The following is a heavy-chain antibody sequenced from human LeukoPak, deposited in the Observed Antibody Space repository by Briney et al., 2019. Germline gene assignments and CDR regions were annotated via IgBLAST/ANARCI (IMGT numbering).Heavy chain of an antibody. J-gene: IGHJ6*02. Sequence: SETLSLTCAVYGGSFSGYYWSWIRQPPGKGLEWIGEINHSGSTNYNPSLKSRVTISVDTSKNQFSLKLSSVTAADTAVYYCARARPRYGSSGYYYLYYYYYGMNVWGQGTTVTVSS. CDR2: INHSGST. CDR1: GGSFSGYY. V-gene: IGHV4-34*01. D-gene: IGHD3-22*01. CDR3: ARARPRYGSSGYYYLYYYYYGMNV.